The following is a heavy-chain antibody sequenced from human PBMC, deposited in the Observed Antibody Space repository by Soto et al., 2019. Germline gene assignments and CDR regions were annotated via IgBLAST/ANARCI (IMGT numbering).Heavy chain of an antibody. CDR2: ISGSGGST. CDR1: GFTFSSYA. D-gene: IGHD3-22*01. Sequence: GGSLRLSCAASGFTFSSYAMSWVRQAPGKGLEWVSAISGSGGSTYYADSVKGRFTISRDNSKNTLYLQMNSLRAEDTAVYYCAKDSYYYDSSGNIYPKGSDYWGQGTRVTVSS. J-gene: IGHJ4*02. CDR3: AKDSYYYDSSGNIYPKGSDY. V-gene: IGHV3-23*01.